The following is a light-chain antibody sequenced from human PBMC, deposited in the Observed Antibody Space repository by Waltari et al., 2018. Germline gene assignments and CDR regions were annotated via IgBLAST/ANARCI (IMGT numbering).Light chain of an antibody. Sequence: DIVMTQSPDSLAVSLGERAPINCNSSQSFLFSSNNRNYLAWYQQKPGQSPKLVLYWASTRESGVPDRFSGSGSATDFTLTISSLQAEDVAVYYCQQYYSSPFTFGPGTKLEIK. CDR1: QSFLFSSNNRNY. J-gene: IGKJ3*01. CDR2: WAS. CDR3: QQYYSSPFT. V-gene: IGKV4-1*01.